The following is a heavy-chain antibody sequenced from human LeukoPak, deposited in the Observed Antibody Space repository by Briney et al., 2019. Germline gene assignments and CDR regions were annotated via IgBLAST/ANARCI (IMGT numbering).Heavy chain of an antibody. J-gene: IGHJ4*02. Sequence: PGGSLRLSCAASGFTFNSHSMNWVRQAPGKGLEWVSLISSSSNYIYYADSVKGRFTISRDNAKNSLYLQMNSLRAEDTALYYCARDYPTNYYGSGPLDYWGQGTLVTVSS. D-gene: IGHD3-10*01. CDR1: GFTFNSHS. CDR3: ARDYPTNYYGSGPLDY. V-gene: IGHV3-21*01. CDR2: ISSSSNYI.